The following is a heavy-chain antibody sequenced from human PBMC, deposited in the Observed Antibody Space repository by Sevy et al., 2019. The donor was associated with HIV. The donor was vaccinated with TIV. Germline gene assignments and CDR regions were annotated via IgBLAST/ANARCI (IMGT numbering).Heavy chain of an antibody. V-gene: IGHV4-61*01. CDR1: GGSVSSGSYY. D-gene: IGHD1-26*01. CDR2: IYYSGST. Sequence: SETLSLTCTVSGGSVSSGSYYWSWIRQPPGKGLEWIGYIYYSGSTNYNPSLKSRVTISVDTSKNQFSPKLSSVTAADTAVYYCARDLWEPLGGMDVWGQGTTITVSS. J-gene: IGHJ6*02. CDR3: ARDLWEPLGGMDV.